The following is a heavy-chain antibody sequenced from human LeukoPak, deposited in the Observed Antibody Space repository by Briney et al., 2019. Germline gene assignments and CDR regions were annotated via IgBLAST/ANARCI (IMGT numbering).Heavy chain of an antibody. Sequence: GGSLRLSCAASGFTFSSYEMNWVRQAPGKGLEWVSYISSSSSTIYYADSVKGRFTISRDNAKNSLYLQMNRLRAEDTAVYYCARTSLYCSGGSCYYYYYMDVWGKGTTVTVSS. V-gene: IGHV3-48*01. D-gene: IGHD2-15*01. CDR2: ISSSSSTI. CDR1: GFTFSSYE. J-gene: IGHJ6*03. CDR3: ARTSLYCSGGSCYYYYYMDV.